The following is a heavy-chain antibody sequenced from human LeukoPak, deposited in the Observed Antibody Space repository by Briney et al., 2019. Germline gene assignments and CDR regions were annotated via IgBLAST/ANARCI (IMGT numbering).Heavy chain of an antibody. CDR3: ARAPSRPVAAHIFDY. Sequence: SVKVSCKASGGTFSSYAISWVRQAPGQGLEWMGGIIPIFGTANYAQKFQGRVTITADESTSTAYMELSSLRSEDTAVYYCARAPSRPVAAHIFDYWGQGTLVTVSS. V-gene: IGHV1-69*13. D-gene: IGHD6-6*01. J-gene: IGHJ4*02. CDR1: GGTFSSYA. CDR2: IIPIFGTA.